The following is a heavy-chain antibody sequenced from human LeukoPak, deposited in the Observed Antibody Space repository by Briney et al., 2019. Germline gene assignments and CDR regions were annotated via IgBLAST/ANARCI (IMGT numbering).Heavy chain of an antibody. D-gene: IGHD3-10*01. CDR3: ARTGFWVRGVISYCDY. V-gene: IGHV4-39*02. CDR1: GGSISSSNYY. J-gene: IGHJ4*02. CDR2: IYYTGIT. Sequence: SETLSLTCTVSGGSISSSNYYWGWFRQPPGKSLEWIGSIYYTGITYQNPSLKSRVTISVDTSNNHFSLRLTSVTAADTAVYYCARTGFWVRGVISYCDYWGQGTLVTV.